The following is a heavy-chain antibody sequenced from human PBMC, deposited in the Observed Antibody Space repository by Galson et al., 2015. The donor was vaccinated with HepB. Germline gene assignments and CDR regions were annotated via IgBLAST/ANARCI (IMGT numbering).Heavy chain of an antibody. Sequence: SVKVSCKASGCTFTSYAMHWVRQAPGQRLEWMGWINAGNGNTKYSQKFQGRVTITRDTSASTAYMELSSLRSEDTAVYYCARVLLWFGEQRGYFDYWGQGTLVTVSS. CDR1: GCTFTSYA. D-gene: IGHD3-10*01. J-gene: IGHJ4*02. V-gene: IGHV1-3*01. CDR2: INAGNGNT. CDR3: ARVLLWFGEQRGYFDY.